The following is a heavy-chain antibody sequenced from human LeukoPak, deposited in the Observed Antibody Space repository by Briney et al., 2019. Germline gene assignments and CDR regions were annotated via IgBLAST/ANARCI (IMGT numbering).Heavy chain of an antibody. CDR3: ARHVRKSGYDHPHFEY. V-gene: IGHV4-30-2*01. CDR2: IYHSGST. CDR1: GGSISSGGYS. Sequence: KPSQTLSLTCAVSGGSISSGGYSWSWIRQPPGKGLEWIGYIYHSGSTYYNPSLKSRVTISVDRSKNQFSLKLSSVTAADTAVYYCARHVRKSGYDHPHFEYWGQGTLVTVSS. D-gene: IGHD5-12*01. J-gene: IGHJ4*02.